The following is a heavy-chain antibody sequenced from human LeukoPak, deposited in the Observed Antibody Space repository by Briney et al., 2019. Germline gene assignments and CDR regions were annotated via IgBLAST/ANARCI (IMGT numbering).Heavy chain of an antibody. V-gene: IGHV3-66*01. CDR2: IYVDGST. D-gene: IGHD3-16*02. Sequence: GGSLRLSCAASGISVSSNYMSWVRQAPGKGLQWVSVIYVDGSTYYADSVKGKITISRDNSRNTLYLQMNSLRAEDTAVYYCARDLATRQRTGLYDSWGQGALVTVSS. CDR1: GISVSSNY. CDR3: ARDLATRQRTGLYDS. J-gene: IGHJ4*02.